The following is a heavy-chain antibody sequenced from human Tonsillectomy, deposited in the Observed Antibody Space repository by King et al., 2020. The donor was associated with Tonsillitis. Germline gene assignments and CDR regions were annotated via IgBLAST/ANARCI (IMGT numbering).Heavy chain of an antibody. CDR1: VGSTSSSSYY. CDR3: EGQWGVSNWGDYYYGMDV. J-gene: IGHJ6*02. V-gene: IGHV4-39*01. CDR2: IYYSGST. D-gene: IGHD7-27*01. Sequence: QLQESGPGLVKPSETLSLSCTVSVGSTSSSSYYWGWIRQPPGKGLEWIGNIYYSGSTYYNPSLKSRVTISVDTAKNQFSLKLSSLTAADTAVYYCEGQWGVSNWGDYYYGMDVWGQGTTVTVSS.